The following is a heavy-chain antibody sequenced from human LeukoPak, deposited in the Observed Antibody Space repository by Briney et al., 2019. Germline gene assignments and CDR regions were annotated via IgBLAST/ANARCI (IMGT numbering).Heavy chain of an antibody. J-gene: IGHJ6*03. Sequence: GGSLRLSCAASRFTFSTYGMNWVRQTPGKGLEWVSAISGSGNRAYHADSVKGRFTISRDNSKNTLYLQMNSLRAEDTAVYYCAKLGKTENHYGSGRFSYYYYMDVWGKGTTVTISS. D-gene: IGHD3-10*01. CDR2: ISGSGNRA. CDR1: RFTFSTYG. V-gene: IGHV3-23*01. CDR3: AKLGKTENHYGSGRFSYYYYMDV.